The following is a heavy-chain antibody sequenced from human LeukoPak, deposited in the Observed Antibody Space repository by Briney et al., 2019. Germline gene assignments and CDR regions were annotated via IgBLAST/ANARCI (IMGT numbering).Heavy chain of an antibody. D-gene: IGHD3-9*01. CDR1: GYTVSSYD. CDR2: MDPNSGNT. Sequence: GASVNVSCKASGYTVSSYDINWVRQATGQGLEWMGWMDPNSGNTGYAQKFQGRVTMTRNTSISTAYMELSSLRSEDTAVYYCARSGDNYDILTGRYGMDVWGQGTTVTVSS. J-gene: IGHJ6*02. CDR3: ARSGDNYDILTGRYGMDV. V-gene: IGHV1-8*01.